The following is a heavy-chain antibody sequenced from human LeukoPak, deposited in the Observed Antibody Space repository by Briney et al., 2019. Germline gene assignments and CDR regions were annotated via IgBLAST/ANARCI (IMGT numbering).Heavy chain of an antibody. D-gene: IGHD6-6*01. CDR3: ARIYSSSSADY. CDR2: VYSDGST. J-gene: IGHJ4*02. V-gene: IGHV3-66*01. CDR1: GFTVSGNY. Sequence: GGSLRLSCAASGFTVSGNYMSWVRQAPGKGLEWVSGVYSDGSTYYAESVRGRFTISRDNSKNSLYLQMNSLRAEDTAVYYCARIYSSSSADYWGQGTLVTVSS.